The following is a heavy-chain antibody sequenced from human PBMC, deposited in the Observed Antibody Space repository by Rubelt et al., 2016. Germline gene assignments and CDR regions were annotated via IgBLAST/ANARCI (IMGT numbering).Heavy chain of an antibody. CDR3: ARNDILTGPQRDWYFDL. CDR2: ISAYNGNT. V-gene: IGHV1-18*01. J-gene: IGHJ2*01. Sequence: GLEWMGWISAYNGNTNYAQKLQGRVTMTTDTSTSTAYMELRSLRSDDTAVYYCARNDILTGPQRDWYFDLWGRGTLVTVSS. D-gene: IGHD3-9*01.